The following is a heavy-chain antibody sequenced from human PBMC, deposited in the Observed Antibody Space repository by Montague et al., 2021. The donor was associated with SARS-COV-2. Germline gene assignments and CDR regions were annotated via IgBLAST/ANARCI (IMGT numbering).Heavy chain of an antibody. D-gene: IGHD1-14*01. V-gene: IGHV3-43*02. CDR3: AKGIRYRVYYYYHGMDV. CDR2: ISGDGGST. CDR1: GFTFDDYA. J-gene: IGHJ6*02. Sequence: SLSLSCAASGFTFDDYAMHWVRQAPGKGLEWVSLISGDGGSTYYADSVKGRFTISRDNSKNSLYLQMNSLRTEDTALYYCAKGIRYRVYYYYHGMDVWGQGTTVTVSS.